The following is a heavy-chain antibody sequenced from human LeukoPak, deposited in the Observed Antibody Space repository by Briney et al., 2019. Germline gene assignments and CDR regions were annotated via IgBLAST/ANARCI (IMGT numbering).Heavy chain of an antibody. D-gene: IGHD1-26*01. Sequence: PSETLSLTCTVSGGSISSGSYYWSWIRQPAGKGLEWIGRIYTSGSTNYNPSLKSRVTISVDTSKNQFSLQLSSVTPEDTAVYYCAREDDSGDITNDWFDPWGQGTLVTVSS. J-gene: IGHJ5*02. V-gene: IGHV4-61*02. CDR3: AREDDSGDITNDWFDP. CDR2: IYTSGST. CDR1: GGSISSGSYY.